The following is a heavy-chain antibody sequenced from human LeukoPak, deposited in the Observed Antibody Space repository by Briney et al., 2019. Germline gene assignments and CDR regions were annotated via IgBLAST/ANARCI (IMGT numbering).Heavy chain of an antibody. CDR1: GGSFSSSNYY. Sequence: PSEXLSLTCTVSGGSFSSSNYYWGWVRQPPGKGLEWVGSIYYSGKTYYNPSLKSRVTISVNKSKNHFSLKLSSVTAADTAVYYCARHISFGVVSFDYWGQGTLVTVSS. J-gene: IGHJ4*02. D-gene: IGHD3-3*01. V-gene: IGHV4-39*01. CDR3: ARHISFGVVSFDY. CDR2: IYYSGKT.